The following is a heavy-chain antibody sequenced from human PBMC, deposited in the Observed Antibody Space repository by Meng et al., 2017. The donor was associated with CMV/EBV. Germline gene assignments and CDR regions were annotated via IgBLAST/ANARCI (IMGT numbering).Heavy chain of an antibody. V-gene: IGHV3-20*04. Sequence: GESLKISCAASGFTFDDYGMSWVRQAPGKGLEWVSGINWNGGSTGYADSVKGRITISRDNAKNSLYLQMNSLRAEDTALYYCARDLVVPPEDYYYGMDVWGQGTTVTVSS. CDR2: INWNGGST. CDR3: ARDLVVPPEDYYYGMDV. CDR1: GFTFDDYG. J-gene: IGHJ6*02. D-gene: IGHD2-2*01.